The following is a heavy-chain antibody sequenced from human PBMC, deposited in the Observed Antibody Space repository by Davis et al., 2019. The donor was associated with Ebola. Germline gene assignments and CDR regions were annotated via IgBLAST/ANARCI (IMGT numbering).Heavy chain of an antibody. CDR3: AKGKAGSSSWFEGWFDP. CDR1: GFTFSSYS. J-gene: IGHJ5*02. Sequence: PGESLKISCAASGFTFSSYSMNWVRQAPGKGLEWVSSISSSSSYIYYADSVKGRFTISRDNAKNSLYLQMNSLRAEDTALYYCAKGKAGSSSWFEGWFDPWGQGTLVTVSS. CDR2: ISSSSSYI. D-gene: IGHD6-13*01. V-gene: IGHV3-21*04.